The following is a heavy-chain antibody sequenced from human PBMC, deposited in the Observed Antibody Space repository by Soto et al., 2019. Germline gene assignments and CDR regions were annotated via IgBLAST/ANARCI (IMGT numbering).Heavy chain of an antibody. Sequence: SQTLSLTCAISGDSVSSNSAAWNWIRQSPSRALEWLGRTYYRSKWYNDYAVSVKSRITINPDTSKNQFSLQLNSVTPEDTAVYYCARDLKGVGATRWDAFDIWGQGTMVTVSS. CDR2: TYYRSKWYN. V-gene: IGHV6-1*01. CDR3: ARDLKGVGATRWDAFDI. J-gene: IGHJ3*02. CDR1: GDSVSSNSAA. D-gene: IGHD1-26*01.